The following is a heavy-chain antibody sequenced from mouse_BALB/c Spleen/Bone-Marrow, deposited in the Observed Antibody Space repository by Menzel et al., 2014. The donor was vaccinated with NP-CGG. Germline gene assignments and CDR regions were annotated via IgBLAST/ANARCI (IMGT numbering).Heavy chain of an antibody. CDR2: IDPANDNT. D-gene: IGHD2-1*01. CDR3: AIAYGSYAWFSF. J-gene: IGHJ3*01. Sequence: SGAEFVKPGASVKLSCTASGFNIKDTYMHWVKRGPEQGLEWIGRIDPANDNTKYEQNFQGKANITADTSPNTVYLRLNAVTSEDNCVNCGAIAYGSYAWFSFWGQGTLVTVSA. CDR1: GFNIKDTY. V-gene: IGHV14-3*02.